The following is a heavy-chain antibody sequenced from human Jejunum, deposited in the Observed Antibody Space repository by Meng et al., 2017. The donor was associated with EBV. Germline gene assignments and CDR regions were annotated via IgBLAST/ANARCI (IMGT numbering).Heavy chain of an antibody. V-gene: IGHV4-61*01. CDR2: IYYSGST. CDR3: AGLRYSGYDRAFDY. D-gene: IGHD5-12*01. Sequence: LQQSGAVPVNPSDILYLTCTVSGGSVNSGNVYWSWIRQPPGKGLEWIGYIYYSGSTNYIPSLTSRVTISLDTSKNQFSLKLSSVTAADTAVYYCAGLRYSGYDRAFDYWGQGALVTVSS. J-gene: IGHJ4*02. CDR1: GGSVNSGNVY.